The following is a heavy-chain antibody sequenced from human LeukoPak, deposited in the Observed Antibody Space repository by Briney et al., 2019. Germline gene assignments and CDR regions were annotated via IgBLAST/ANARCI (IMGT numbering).Heavy chain of an antibody. CDR1: GFTFSSYE. Sequence: PGGSLRLSCAASGFTFSSYEMNWVRQAPGKGLEWVSYISGGGSTIYYADSVQGRFTISRDEANNSLYLQMNSLRAEDTAVYYCARGYRGYSYYPDYWGQGTLVTVSS. CDR2: ISGGGSTI. D-gene: IGHD5-18*01. V-gene: IGHV3-48*03. J-gene: IGHJ4*02. CDR3: ARGYRGYSYYPDY.